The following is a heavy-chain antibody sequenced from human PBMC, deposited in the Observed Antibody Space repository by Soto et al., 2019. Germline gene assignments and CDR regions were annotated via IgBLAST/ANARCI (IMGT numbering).Heavy chain of an antibody. CDR2: IYSGGST. Sequence: RLSCAASGFTVSSNYMSWVRQAPGKGLEWVSVIYSGGSTYYADSVKGRFTISRDNSKNTLYLQMNSLRAEDTAVYYCARVRFLEWLLPDWGQGNLVTVSS. CDR3: ARVRFLEWLLPD. J-gene: IGHJ4*02. CDR1: GFTVSSNY. D-gene: IGHD3-3*01. V-gene: IGHV3-53*01.